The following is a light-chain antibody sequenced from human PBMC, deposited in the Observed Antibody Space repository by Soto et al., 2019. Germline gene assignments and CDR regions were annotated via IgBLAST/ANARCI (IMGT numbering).Light chain of an antibody. V-gene: IGKV3-20*01. CDR1: QSVSSSY. CDR3: QQYGSSST. CDR2: GAS. J-gene: IGKJ4*01. Sequence: IVLTHPPGTLSLSPGERATLSCRASQSVSSSYLAWYQQKPGQAPRLLIYGASSRATGIPDRFSGSGSGTDFTLTISRLEPEDFAVYYCQQYGSSSTFGGGTKVDIK.